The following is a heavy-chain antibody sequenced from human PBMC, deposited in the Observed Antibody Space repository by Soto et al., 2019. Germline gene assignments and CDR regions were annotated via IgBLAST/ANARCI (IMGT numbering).Heavy chain of an antibody. J-gene: IGHJ4*02. CDR3: ARSVATPGTNIDF. CDR2: IHFSGST. Sequence: PSETLSLTCSVSGGSMNGYYWSWIRQTPGQGLEWLGFIHFSGSTRYNPSLMSRLTISLDKSKRQFSMSLSSVTAADTAVYYCARSVATPGTNIDFWGQGTLATVSS. D-gene: IGHD6-13*01. V-gene: IGHV4-4*09. CDR1: GGSMNGYY.